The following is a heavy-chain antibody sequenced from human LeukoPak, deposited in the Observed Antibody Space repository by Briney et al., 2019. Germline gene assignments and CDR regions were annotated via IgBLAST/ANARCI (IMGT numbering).Heavy chain of an antibody. D-gene: IGHD6-19*01. V-gene: IGHV4-59*01. J-gene: IGHJ4*02. CDR1: GDSITSNY. CDR3: ARYSIGWDFDY. Sequence: SETLSLTCTVSGDSITSNYWGWIRQPPGKGLEWIGYIYYSGNTNYNPSLKSRVSMSVDTSKNQFSLKLSSVTAADTAVYYCARYSIGWDFDYWGQGTLVTVSS. CDR2: IYYSGNT.